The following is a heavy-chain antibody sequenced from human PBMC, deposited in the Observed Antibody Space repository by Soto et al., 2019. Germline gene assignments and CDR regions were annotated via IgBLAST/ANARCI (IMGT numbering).Heavy chain of an antibody. J-gene: IGHJ4*02. CDR3: ARSSSGWGFDY. CDR2: ISSSSSYT. D-gene: IGHD6-19*01. Sequence: QVQLVESGGGLVKPGGSLRLSCAASGFTFSDYYMYWIRQAPGKGLEWVSYISSSSSYTNYVDSVKGRFTISRDNAKSSLYLQMNNLRAEDTAVYYCARSSSGWGFDYWGQGTLVTVSS. V-gene: IGHV3-11*05. CDR1: GFTFSDYY.